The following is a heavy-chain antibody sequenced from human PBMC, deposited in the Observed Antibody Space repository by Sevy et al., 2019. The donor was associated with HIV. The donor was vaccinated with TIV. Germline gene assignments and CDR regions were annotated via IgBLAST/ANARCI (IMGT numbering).Heavy chain of an antibody. V-gene: IGHV3-30-3*01. D-gene: IGHD6-13*01. CDR2: ISYEGTET. CDR3: ARDGGYSIKWYPLY. J-gene: IGHJ4*01. Sequence: GGSLRLSCAASGFAFSSHAMHWVRQAPGKGLEWVAVISYEGTETFYAASVEGRFTISRDNSKNMWSLQINSLRPEDTAVYYCARDGGYSIKWYPLYWGHGTLVTVS. CDR1: GFAFSSHA.